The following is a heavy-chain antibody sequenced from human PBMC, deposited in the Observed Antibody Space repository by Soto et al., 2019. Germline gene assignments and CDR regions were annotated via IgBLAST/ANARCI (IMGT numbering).Heavy chain of an antibody. Sequence: QVQLQQWGAGLLKPSETLSLTCAVYGGSFSGYYWSWIRQPPGKGLEWIGEINHSGSTNYNPSLESRVTISVDTSKNQFALKLSSVTAADTAVYYCARKRGWGLSWVRYYFDYWGQGTLVTVSS. CDR1: GGSFSGYY. CDR3: ARKRGWGLSWVRYYFDY. D-gene: IGHD3-16*01. CDR2: INHSGST. V-gene: IGHV4-34*01. J-gene: IGHJ4*02.